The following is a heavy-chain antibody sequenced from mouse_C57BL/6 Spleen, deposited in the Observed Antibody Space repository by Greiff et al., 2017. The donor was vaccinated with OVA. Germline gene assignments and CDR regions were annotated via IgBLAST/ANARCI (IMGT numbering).Heavy chain of an antibody. CDR1: GYTFTSYW. CDR3: ARDHGSRYFDV. D-gene: IGHD1-1*01. J-gene: IGHJ1*03. CDR2: IDPSDSYT. Sequence: QVQLQQSGPELVKPGASVKLSCKASGYTFTSYWMHWVKQRPGQGLEWIGEIDPSDSYTNYNQKFKGKSTLTVDKSSSTAYMQLSSLTSEDSAVYYCARDHGSRYFDVWGTGTTVTVSS. V-gene: IGHV1-69*01.